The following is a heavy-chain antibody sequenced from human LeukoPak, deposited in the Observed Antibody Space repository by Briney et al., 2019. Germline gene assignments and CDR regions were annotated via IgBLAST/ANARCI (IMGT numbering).Heavy chain of an antibody. Sequence: ASVKVSCTASGYPFTSFGIHWVRQATGQGLQWMGWMNPNSGDTGYAQTLQGRVAMTRDSSISTAYMELRSLRSEDTAVYYCARDSNITMVRGVISAFDIWGQGTMVTVSS. D-gene: IGHD3-10*01. V-gene: IGHV1-8*01. CDR1: GYPFTSFG. CDR3: ARDSNITMVRGVISAFDI. CDR2: MNPNSGDT. J-gene: IGHJ3*02.